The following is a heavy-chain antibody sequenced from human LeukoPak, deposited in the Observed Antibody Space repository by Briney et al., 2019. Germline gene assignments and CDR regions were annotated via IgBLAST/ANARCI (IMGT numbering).Heavy chain of an antibody. Sequence: GGSLRLSCAASGFTFSSYAMSWVRQAPGKGLEWVSTISGSGAYTYYADSVRGRFTISRDNSKNTLYLQMNSLRAEDTAVYYCAKYFASGSYYKLPHWGQGTLVTVSS. CDR1: GFTFSSYA. CDR3: AKYFASGSYYKLPH. J-gene: IGHJ1*01. V-gene: IGHV3-23*01. D-gene: IGHD3-10*01. CDR2: ISGSGAYT.